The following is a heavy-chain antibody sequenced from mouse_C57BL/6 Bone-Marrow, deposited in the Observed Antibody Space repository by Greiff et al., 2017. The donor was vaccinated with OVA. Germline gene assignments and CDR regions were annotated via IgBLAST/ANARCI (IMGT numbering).Heavy chain of an antibody. CDR3: AREAGDGYYDWYFDV. D-gene: IGHD2-3*01. V-gene: IGHV5-16*01. CDR1: GFTFSDYY. Sequence: EVQLVESEGGLVQPGSSMKLSCTASGFTFSDYYMAWVRQVPEKGLEWVANINYDGSSTYSLDSLKSRFIISRDNAKNILYLQMSSLKSEDTATYYCAREAGDGYYDWYFDVWGTGTTVTVSS. CDR2: INYDGSST. J-gene: IGHJ1*03.